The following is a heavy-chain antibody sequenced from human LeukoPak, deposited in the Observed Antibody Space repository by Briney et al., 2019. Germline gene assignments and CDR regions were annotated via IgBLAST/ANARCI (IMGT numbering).Heavy chain of an antibody. CDR1: RGSISSNTW. Sequence: PSGTLSLTCAVSRGSISSNTWWSWVRQPPGKGLEWIGEIYRSGSTHYNPSLKSRVTISVDTSKNQFSLRLNSVTAADTAVYYCARGRDGYNFLNRGEYYYFDYWGQGTLVTVSS. J-gene: IGHJ4*02. CDR2: IYRSGST. V-gene: IGHV4-4*02. CDR3: ARGRDGYNFLNRGEYYYFDY. D-gene: IGHD5-24*01.